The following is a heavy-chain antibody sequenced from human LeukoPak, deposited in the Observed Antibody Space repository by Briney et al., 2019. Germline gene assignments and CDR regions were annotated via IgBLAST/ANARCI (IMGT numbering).Heavy chain of an antibody. Sequence: GGSLRLSCSASGLTFTKYYMNWVRQAPGKGLEWVSSITSNGANMYYADSVKGRFTISRDNAKNSLYLQMNSLRAEDTAVYYCAREAYGSGNYPFDYWGQGTLVTVSS. CDR2: ITSNGANM. V-gene: IGHV3-21*01. CDR3: AREAYGSGNYPFDY. D-gene: IGHD3-10*01. CDR1: GLTFTKYY. J-gene: IGHJ4*02.